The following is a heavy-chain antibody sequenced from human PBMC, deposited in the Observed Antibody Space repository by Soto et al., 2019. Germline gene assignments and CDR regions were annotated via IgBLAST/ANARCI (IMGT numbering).Heavy chain of an antibody. J-gene: IGHJ5*02. CDR1: GGSISSYY. CDR2: IYYSGST. V-gene: IGHV4-59*01. D-gene: IGHD3-3*01. Sequence: SETLSLTCTVSGGSISSYYWSWIRQPPGKGLERIGYIYYSGSTNYNPSLKSRVTISVDTSKNQFSLKLSSVTAADTAVYYCARGRYYDFWSGYYRGNNWFDPWGQGTLVTVSS. CDR3: ARGRYYDFWSGYYRGNNWFDP.